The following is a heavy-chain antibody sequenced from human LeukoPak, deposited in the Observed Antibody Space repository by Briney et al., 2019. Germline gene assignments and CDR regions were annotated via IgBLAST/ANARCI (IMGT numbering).Heavy chain of an antibody. CDR3: ARDQSSSWYVAWFDP. V-gene: IGHV3-21*01. D-gene: IGHD6-13*01. CDR1: GFTFSSYS. CDR2: ISSSSAYI. Sequence: GGSLRLSCAASGFTFSSYSMNWVRQAPGKGLEWVSSISSSSAYIYYADSMRGRFTISRDNAKNSLFLQMNSLRAEDTAVYYCARDQSSSWYVAWFDPWGQGTLVTVSS. J-gene: IGHJ5*02.